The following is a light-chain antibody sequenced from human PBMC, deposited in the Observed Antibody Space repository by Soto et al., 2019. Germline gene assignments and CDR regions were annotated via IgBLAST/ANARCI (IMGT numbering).Light chain of an antibody. Sequence: EVVMTQSPGTLSVSPGERATLSCRASQSVSSNLAWYQQKPGQAPRLLIYGASTRAAGIPARFSGSGSGTDFTLTITSLQSEDFGVYYCHQHTNWWTFGQGTKVEIK. J-gene: IGKJ1*01. CDR1: QSVSSN. V-gene: IGKV3-15*01. CDR2: GAS. CDR3: HQHTNWWT.